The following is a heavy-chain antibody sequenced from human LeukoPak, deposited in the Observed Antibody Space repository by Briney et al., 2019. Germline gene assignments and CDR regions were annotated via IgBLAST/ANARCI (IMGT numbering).Heavy chain of an antibody. Sequence: GGSLRLSCAASGFTFSSDAMSWVRQAPGKGLEWVSAISGSGGSTYYADSVKGRFTVSRDNSKNTLYLQMNSLRAEDTAVYYCAKDRCSNGIGCLYYYMDVWGKGTTATISS. J-gene: IGHJ6*03. CDR2: ISGSGGST. CDR1: GFTFSSDA. D-gene: IGHD2-8*01. V-gene: IGHV3-23*01. CDR3: AKDRCSNGIGCLYYYMDV.